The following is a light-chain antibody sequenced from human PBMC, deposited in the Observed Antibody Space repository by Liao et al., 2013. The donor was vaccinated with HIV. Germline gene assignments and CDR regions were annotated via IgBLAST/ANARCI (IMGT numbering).Light chain of an antibody. CDR3: QLWDSSSDHPYV. CDR1: NIGSKS. CDR2: HAS. V-gene: IGLV3-21*01. J-gene: IGLJ1*01. Sequence: SYELTQPPSVSVAPGKTARITCGGNNIGSKSVHWYLQKPGQAPVLLIYHASDRPSGIPERFSGSNSGNTATLTISRVEPGDEADYYCQLWDSSSDHPYVFGTGTQVTVL.